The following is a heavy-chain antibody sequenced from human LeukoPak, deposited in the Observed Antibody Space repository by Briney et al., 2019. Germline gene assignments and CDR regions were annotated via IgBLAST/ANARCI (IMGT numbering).Heavy chain of an antibody. V-gene: IGHV4-38-2*02. J-gene: IGHJ3*02. D-gene: IGHD2-2*01. CDR1: GYSISSGYY. Sequence: SETLSLTCTVSGYSISSGYYWGWIRQPPGKGLEWIGSIYHSGSTYYNPSLKSRVTISVDTSKNQFSLKLSSVTAADTAVYYCARDPAAAGAFDIWGQGTMVTVSS. CDR2: IYHSGST. CDR3: ARDPAAAGAFDI.